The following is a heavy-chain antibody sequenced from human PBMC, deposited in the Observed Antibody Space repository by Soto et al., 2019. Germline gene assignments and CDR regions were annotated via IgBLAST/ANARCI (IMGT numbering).Heavy chain of an antibody. CDR3: ARGGRQQLIPTPISYKIDY. J-gene: IGHJ4*02. CDR1: GDSINSRSYY. D-gene: IGHD6-13*01. CDR2: IYYSGRT. Sequence: SETLSLTCTVTGDSINSRSYYWGWIRQPPGKGLEWIGSIYYSGRTYNNPSLRSRVSMSIDTSKDQFSLKLKSVTAADTAVYYCARGGRQQLIPTPISYKIDYWGQGTLVTVSS. V-gene: IGHV4-39*01.